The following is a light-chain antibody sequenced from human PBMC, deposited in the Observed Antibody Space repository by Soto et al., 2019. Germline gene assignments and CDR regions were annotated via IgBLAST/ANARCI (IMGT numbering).Light chain of an antibody. CDR3: QQYGSAPLP. CDR2: AAS. J-gene: IGKJ4*01. Sequence: DIVLTQTPFALSLSPVERSTLSFLASQSVAGSYLAWYQHQRGQAPRLLIYAASSRATGIPDRFSGTGSGTDFTLTISRLEPEDFALYYCQQYGSAPLPFGGGTKVDIK. CDR1: QSVAGSY. V-gene: IGKV3-20*01.